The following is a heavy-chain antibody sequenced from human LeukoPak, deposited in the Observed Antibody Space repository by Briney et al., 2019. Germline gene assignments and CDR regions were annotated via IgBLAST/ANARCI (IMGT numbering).Heavy chain of an antibody. CDR3: ARAYSRYCSGGSCYPFDY. V-gene: IGHV5-51*01. Sequence: PGESLKISCKGSGYSFTNYWIGWVRQMPGKGLEWMGIIYPGDSDTRYIPSFQGQVTISADKSISTAYLQWSSLKASDTAMYCCARAYSRYCSGGSCYPFDYWGQGTLVTVSS. J-gene: IGHJ4*02. CDR1: GYSFTNYW. CDR2: IYPGDSDT. D-gene: IGHD2-15*01.